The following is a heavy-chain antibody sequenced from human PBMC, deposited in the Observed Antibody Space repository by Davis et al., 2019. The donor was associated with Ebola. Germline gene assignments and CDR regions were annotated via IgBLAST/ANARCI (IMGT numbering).Heavy chain of an antibody. CDR2: IYYSGST. CDR1: GGSISSGDYY. J-gene: IGHJ4*02. D-gene: IGHD4-11*01. Sequence: PSETLSLTCTVSGGSISSGDYYWSWIRQPPGKGLEWIGYIYYSGSTYYNPSLKSRVTISVDTSKNQFSLKLSSVTAADTAVYYCARFHDYLAAVDYWGQGTLVTVSS. CDR3: ARFHDYLAAVDY. V-gene: IGHV4-30-4*01.